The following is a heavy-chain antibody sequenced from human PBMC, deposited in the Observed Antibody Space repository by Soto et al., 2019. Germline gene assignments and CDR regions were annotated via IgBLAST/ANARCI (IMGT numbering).Heavy chain of an antibody. Sequence: PGGSLRLSCAASVFTFSSYGMHWVRQAPGKGLEWVAVISYDGSNKYYADSVKARFTISRDNSKNTLYLQMNSLRAEDTAVYYCAKGAIAVAGNGENWFDPWGQGTLVTV. V-gene: IGHV3-30*18. CDR2: ISYDGSNK. D-gene: IGHD6-19*01. J-gene: IGHJ5*02. CDR3: AKGAIAVAGNGENWFDP. CDR1: VFTFSSYG.